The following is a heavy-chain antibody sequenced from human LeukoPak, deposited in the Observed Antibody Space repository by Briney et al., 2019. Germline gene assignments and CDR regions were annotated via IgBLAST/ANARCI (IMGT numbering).Heavy chain of an antibody. Sequence: GSSLRLSCAAGGSTFSTYAMQGGRQAPGKGLEWATAISYDGSNNYYADSVEGRFTISRDNSKNTLYLQMNSLRAEDTAVYYCARENLDYYFDYWGQGTLVTVSS. CDR2: ISYDGSNN. CDR1: GSTFSTYA. D-gene: IGHD3/OR15-3a*01. V-gene: IGHV3-30-3*01. CDR3: ARENLDYYFDY. J-gene: IGHJ4*02.